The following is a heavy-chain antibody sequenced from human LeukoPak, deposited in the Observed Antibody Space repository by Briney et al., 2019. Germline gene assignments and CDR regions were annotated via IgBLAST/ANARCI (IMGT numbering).Heavy chain of an antibody. J-gene: IGHJ2*01. V-gene: IGHV4-34*01. Sequence: PSETLSLTCALYGGSFSSYSWSWTWIRQTPEKGLEWIGEIIEKGNANYNPSLKSRVTIDLDTSKNQFSLKLTSMTAADTAMYYCARGYYPPRWYFDLWGRGTLVTASS. D-gene: IGHD3-10*01. CDR1: GGSFSSYS. CDR3: ARGYYPPRWYFDL. CDR2: IIEKGNA.